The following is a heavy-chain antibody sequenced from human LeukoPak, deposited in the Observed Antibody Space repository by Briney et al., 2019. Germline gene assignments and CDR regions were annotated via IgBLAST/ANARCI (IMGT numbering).Heavy chain of an antibody. CDR1: GGSISSSSYY. CDR2: IYYSGST. J-gene: IGHJ4*02. V-gene: IGHV4-39*01. D-gene: IGHD3-22*01. Sequence: SETLSLTCTVSGGSISSSSYYWGWIRQPPGKGLEWIGSIYYSGSTNYNPSLKSRVTMSVDTSKNQFSLKLSSVTAADTAVYYCTRLSHSSGYSPYCWGQGTLVTVSS. CDR3: TRLSHSSGYSPYC.